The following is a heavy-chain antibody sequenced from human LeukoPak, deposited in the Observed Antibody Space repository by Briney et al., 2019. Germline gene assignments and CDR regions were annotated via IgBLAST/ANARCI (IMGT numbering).Heavy chain of an antibody. Sequence: SETLSLTCSISGDSTTNYYYTWIRQSPGKGLEWLAYVYKSGRIDYNASLRSRLTVSIDRSKTQVSLRLRSVTAADTAVYYCARVNPDYSNYGRVGGRGNWFDPWGQGTLVTVSS. CDR1: GDSTTNYY. D-gene: IGHD4-11*01. V-gene: IGHV4-59*01. CDR3: ARVNPDYSNYGRVGGRGNWFDP. CDR2: VYKSGRI. J-gene: IGHJ5*02.